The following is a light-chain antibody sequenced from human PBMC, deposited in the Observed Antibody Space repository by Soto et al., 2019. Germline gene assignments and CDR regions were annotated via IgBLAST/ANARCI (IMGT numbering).Light chain of an antibody. V-gene: IGKV1-5*01. CDR3: QQYTSYRWT. CDR1: QSISSW. CDR2: DAS. J-gene: IGKJ1*01. Sequence: DIKMTQSPSALSASAGDRVTITFRASQSISSWLAWYQQKPGKAPKLLIYDASSLESGVPSRFSGSGSGTEFTLTISSLQPDDFATYYCQQYTSYRWTFGQGTKVDIK.